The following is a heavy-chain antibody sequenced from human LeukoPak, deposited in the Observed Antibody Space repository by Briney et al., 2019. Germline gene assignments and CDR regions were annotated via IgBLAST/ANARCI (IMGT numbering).Heavy chain of an antibody. V-gene: IGHV3-21*01. CDR1: GFTFSSYS. Sequence: GGSLRLSCAASGFTFSSYSMNWVRQAPGKGLEWVSSISSSSSYIYYADSVKGRFTISRDNAKNSLYLQMNSLRAEDTAVYYCARRGAVAPKFNFDYWGQGTLVTVSS. CDR2: ISSSSSYI. CDR3: ARRGAVAPKFNFDY. D-gene: IGHD6-19*01. J-gene: IGHJ4*02.